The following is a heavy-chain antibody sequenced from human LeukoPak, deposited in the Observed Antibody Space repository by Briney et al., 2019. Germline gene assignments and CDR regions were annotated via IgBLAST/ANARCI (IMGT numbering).Heavy chain of an antibody. CDR1: GFTFDSYS. D-gene: IGHD3-22*01. CDR3: AKDESSGYYYFDH. Sequence: PGGSLRLSCAASGFTFDSYSMNWVRQAPGKGLEWVSVISSSGGSTYYADSVKGRFTISRDNSKNTLYLQMNSLRAEDTAVYYCAKDESSGYYYFDHWGQGTLVTVSS. J-gene: IGHJ4*02. CDR2: ISSSGGST. V-gene: IGHV3-23*01.